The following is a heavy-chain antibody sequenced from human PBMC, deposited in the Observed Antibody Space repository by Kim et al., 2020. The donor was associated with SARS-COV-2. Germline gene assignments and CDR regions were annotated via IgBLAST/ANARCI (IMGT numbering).Heavy chain of an antibody. Sequence: SETLSLTCTVSGGSVSSGSYYWSWIRQPPGKGLEWIGYIYYSGSTNYNPSLKSRVTISVDTSKNQFSLKLSSVTAADTAVYYCARGMGVGNWFDPWGQGT. CDR2: IYYSGST. V-gene: IGHV4-61*01. J-gene: IGHJ5*02. D-gene: IGHD1-26*01. CDR1: GGSVSSGSYY. CDR3: ARGMGVGNWFDP.